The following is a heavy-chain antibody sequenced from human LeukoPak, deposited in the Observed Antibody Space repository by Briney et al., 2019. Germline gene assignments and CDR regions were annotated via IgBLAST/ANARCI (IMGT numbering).Heavy chain of an antibody. Sequence: GGSLRLSCAASGFTFSSYSMNWVRQAPGKGLEWVSSISSSSSYIYYADSVKGRFTISRDNAKNSLYLQMNSLRAEDTAVHYCARDRLPIAVAGTDYDAFDIWGQGTMVTVSS. CDR1: GFTFSSYS. J-gene: IGHJ3*02. CDR2: ISSSSSYI. CDR3: ARDRLPIAVAGTDYDAFDI. V-gene: IGHV3-21*01. D-gene: IGHD6-19*01.